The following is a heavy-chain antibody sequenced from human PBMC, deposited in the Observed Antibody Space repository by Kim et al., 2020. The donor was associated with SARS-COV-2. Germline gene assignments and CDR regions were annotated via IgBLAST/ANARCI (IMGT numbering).Heavy chain of an antibody. J-gene: IGHJ3*02. V-gene: IGHV4-31*02. D-gene: IGHD3-16*01. CDR3: ARGHYGNAFDI. Sequence: TYYTPSLKSRVTISVDTSKNQFSLKLSTVTAADTAVYYCARGHYGNAFDIWGQGTMVTVSS. CDR2: T.